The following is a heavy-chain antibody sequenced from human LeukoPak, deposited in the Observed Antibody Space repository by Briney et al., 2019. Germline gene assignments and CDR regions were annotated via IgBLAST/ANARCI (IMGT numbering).Heavy chain of an antibody. D-gene: IGHD3-22*01. CDR1: GGSITSNNW. CDR2: IYHSGST. V-gene: IGHV4-4*02. CDR3: ARGDYYDSSGYSGPFDY. Sequence: PSGTLSLTCAVSGGSITSNNWWSWVRQPPGKGLEWIGEIYHSGSTNYNPSLKSRVTISVDTSKNQFSLKLSSVTAADTAVYYCARGDYYDSSGYSGPFDYWGQGTLVTVSS. J-gene: IGHJ4*02.